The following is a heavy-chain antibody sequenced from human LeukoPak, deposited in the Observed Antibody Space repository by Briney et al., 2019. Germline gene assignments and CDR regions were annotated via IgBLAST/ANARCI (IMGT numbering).Heavy chain of an antibody. CDR2: IYYSGST. V-gene: IGHV4-59*01. CDR1: GGSITSYS. J-gene: IGHJ6*03. CDR3: ARTTEGYCRGRSCYSYYYYMDV. D-gene: IGHD2-15*01. Sequence: SETLSLTCTVSGGSITSYSWSWIRQPPGKGLEWIGYIYYSGSTNYNPSLKSRVTISVDTSKNQFSLKLRSVTAADTAVYYCARTTEGYCRGRSCYSYYYYMDVWGKGTTVTVSS.